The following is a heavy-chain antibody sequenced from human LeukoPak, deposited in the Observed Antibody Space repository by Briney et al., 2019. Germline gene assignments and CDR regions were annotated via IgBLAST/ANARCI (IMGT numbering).Heavy chain of an antibody. Sequence: ASVKVSCKASGGTFCSYAISWVRQAPGQGLEWMGGIIPIFGTANYAQKFQGRVTITADESTSTAYMELSSLRSEDTAVYYCASLSYYYDSSGYYRYFDYWGQGTLVTVSS. CDR1: GGTFCSYA. J-gene: IGHJ4*02. CDR2: IIPIFGTA. V-gene: IGHV1-69*13. D-gene: IGHD3-22*01. CDR3: ASLSYYYDSSGYYRYFDY.